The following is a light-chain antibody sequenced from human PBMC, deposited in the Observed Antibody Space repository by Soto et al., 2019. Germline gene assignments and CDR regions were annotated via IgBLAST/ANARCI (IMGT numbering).Light chain of an antibody. CDR1: QAINKN. J-gene: IGKJ2*01. Sequence: DIQMTQSPPSLSASVGERVTISCRASQAINKNLNWYQLKEGQAPKLLIYSTSEFQPGVPSRFSGSISETEFSLTITGLQPDDSATYVCQQSFRTPYTFGQGT. V-gene: IGKV1-39*01. CDR2: STS. CDR3: QQSFRTPYT.